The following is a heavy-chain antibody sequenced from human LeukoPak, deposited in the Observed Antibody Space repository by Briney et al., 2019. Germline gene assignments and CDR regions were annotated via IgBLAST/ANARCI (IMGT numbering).Heavy chain of an antibody. Sequence: SETLSLTCTVSGGSISSYYWSWIRQRAGKGLEWIGRIYTSGSTNYNPSLKSRVTMSVDTSKNQFSLTLSSVTAADTAVYYCARDMITFGGVIVPNWFDPWDQGTLVTVSS. J-gene: IGHJ5*02. V-gene: IGHV4-4*07. D-gene: IGHD3-16*02. CDR3: ARDMITFGGVIVPNWFDP. CDR2: IYTSGST. CDR1: GGSISSYY.